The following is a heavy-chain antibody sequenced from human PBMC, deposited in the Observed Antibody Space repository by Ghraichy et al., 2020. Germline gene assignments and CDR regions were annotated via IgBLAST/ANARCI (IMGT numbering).Heavy chain of an antibody. J-gene: IGHJ4*02. CDR1: GGSINSYY. Sequence: SQTLSLTCTVSGGSINSYYWSWIRQPPGKGLEWIGYTYFTGSTNYNPSLKSRVTISLDTSTKQFSLKLRSVTAADTAVYYYARRVAYCGGDCHFFESWGQGTLVTVSS. CDR3: ARRVAYCGGDCHFFES. D-gene: IGHD2-21*01. CDR2: TYFTGST. V-gene: IGHV4-59*08.